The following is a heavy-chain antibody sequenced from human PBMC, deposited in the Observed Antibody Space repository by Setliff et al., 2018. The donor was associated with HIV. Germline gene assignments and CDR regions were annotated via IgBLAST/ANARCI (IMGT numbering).Heavy chain of an antibody. Sequence: GGSLRLSCEASGFTFRYYWMNWVRQAPGKGLEWVANIKEDGSETYYVDSVKGRFTVSRDNAKNSLFLQMNDVEVADTAIYYCARQNGALNYWGQGVLVTVS. CDR1: GFTFRYYW. CDR2: IKEDGSET. J-gene: IGHJ4*02. D-gene: IGHD1-1*01. V-gene: IGHV3-7*03. CDR3: ARQNGALNY.